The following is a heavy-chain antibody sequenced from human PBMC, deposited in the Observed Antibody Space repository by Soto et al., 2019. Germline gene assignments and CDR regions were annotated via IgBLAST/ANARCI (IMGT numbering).Heavy chain of an antibody. CDR3: ARLGAVDQALDS. V-gene: IGHV4-59*08. CDR1: GASLSPNY. Sequence: QVQLQESGPGLVKPSETLSLRCSVSGASLSPNYWSWFRQTPGKGLQWIGYIYYAGTTTYNPSLKSRLTISLNTSKNEVSLELTSVTAADTAVDYCARLGAVDQALDSWGQGALGTVSS. CDR2: IYYAGTT. J-gene: IGHJ4*02. D-gene: IGHD3-9*01.